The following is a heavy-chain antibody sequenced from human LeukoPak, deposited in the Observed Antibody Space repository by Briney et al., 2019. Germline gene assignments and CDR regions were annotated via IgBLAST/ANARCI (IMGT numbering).Heavy chain of an antibody. J-gene: IGHJ4*02. CDR2: IYSGGST. Sequence: GGSLRLSCAASGFTVSSNYMSWVRQAPGKGLEWVSVIYSGGSTYYAASVKGRFTISRDNSKNTLYLQKNSLRAEDTAVYYCARLPSTAMVPYYFDYWGQGTLVTVSS. CDR1: GFTVSSNY. CDR3: ARLPSTAMVPYYFDY. V-gene: IGHV3-53*01. D-gene: IGHD5-18*01.